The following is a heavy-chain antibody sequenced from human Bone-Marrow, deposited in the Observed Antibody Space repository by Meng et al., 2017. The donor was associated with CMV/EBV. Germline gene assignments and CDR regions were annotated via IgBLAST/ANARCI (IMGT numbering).Heavy chain of an antibody. CDR2: IIPILGIA. J-gene: IGHJ4*02. CDR1: GGTFSSYA. V-gene: IGHV1-69*10. Sequence: SVKVSCKGSGGTFSSYAISWVRQAPGQGLEWMGGIIPILGIANYAQKFQGRVTITADKSTSTAYMELSSLRSEDTAVYYCARGGGEYSSSWLVAGTLAIDYWGQGTLVTVSS. CDR3: ARGGGEYSSSWLVAGTLAIDY. D-gene: IGHD6-13*01.